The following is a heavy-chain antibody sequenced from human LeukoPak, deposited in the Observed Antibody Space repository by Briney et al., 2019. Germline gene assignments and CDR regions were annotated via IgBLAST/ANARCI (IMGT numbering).Heavy chain of an antibody. Sequence: GASVKVSCKASGYTFTSYYMHWVRQAPGQGLEWVGIINPSGGSTSYAQKFQGRVTMTRDTSTSTVYMELSSLRSEDTAVYYCARDRAAGTNRYYYYYYMDVWGKGTTVTISS. J-gene: IGHJ6*03. CDR3: ARDRAAGTNRYYYYYYMDV. CDR1: GYTFTSYY. D-gene: IGHD6-13*01. CDR2: INPSGGST. V-gene: IGHV1-46*01.